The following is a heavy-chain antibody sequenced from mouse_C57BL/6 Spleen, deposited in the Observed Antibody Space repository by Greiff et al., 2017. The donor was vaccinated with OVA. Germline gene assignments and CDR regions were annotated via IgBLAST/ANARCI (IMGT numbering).Heavy chain of an antibody. J-gene: IGHJ1*03. Sequence: QVQLQQPGAELVKPGASVKMSRKASGYPFPSYWITWVKPRPGQGLEWIGDIYPGSGSTNYNEKFKSKGTMTVDTSPSTFYMQLSSLTSEDSAVYYCARSDSGNRYCDVWGTGTTVTVSS. CDR3: ARSDSGNRYCDV. D-gene: IGHD3-2*02. V-gene: IGHV1-55*01. CDR1: GYPFPSYW. CDR2: IYPGSGST.